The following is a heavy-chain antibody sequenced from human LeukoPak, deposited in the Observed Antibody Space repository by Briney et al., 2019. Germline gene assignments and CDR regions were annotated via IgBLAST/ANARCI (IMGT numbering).Heavy chain of an antibody. J-gene: IGHJ4*02. CDR1: GFPIDQYA. V-gene: IGHV3-49*04. CDR2: IRSKSYRETT. CDR3: TRTPGDAFHPGGYYYDY. Sequence: PGGSLRLSCTASGFPIDQYAMTWVRQPPGRGLEWLGFIRSKSYRETTQDAASVRGRFTISRDDSKSVTYLQMSSLKTEDTAVYYCTRTPGDAFHPGGYYYDYWGQGTLVTVSS. D-gene: IGHD5-24*01.